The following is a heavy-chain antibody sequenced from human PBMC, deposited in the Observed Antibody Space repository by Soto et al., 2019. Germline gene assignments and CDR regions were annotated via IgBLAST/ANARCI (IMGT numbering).Heavy chain of an antibody. CDR1: GYTFTSYG. J-gene: IGHJ5*02. V-gene: IGHV1-18*01. D-gene: IGHD6-13*01. CDR2: TSAYNGNT. Sequence: ASVKVSCKASGYTFTSYGISWVRQAPGQGLEWMGWTSAYNGNTNYAQKLQGRVTMTTDTSTSTAYMELRSLRSDDTAVYYCARDQSSSWRLENWFDPWGQGTLVTVSS. CDR3: ARDQSSSWRLENWFDP.